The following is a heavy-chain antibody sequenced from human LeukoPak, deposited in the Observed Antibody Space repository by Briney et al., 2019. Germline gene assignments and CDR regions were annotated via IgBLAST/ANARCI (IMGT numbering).Heavy chain of an antibody. J-gene: IGHJ6*03. D-gene: IGHD1-26*01. CDR3: AKVGVGATYYYYYMDV. Sequence: GGSLRLSCADSQFTFNGSWMNWVRQAPGKGLEWVAFIRFDGTNQYYADSVKGRFTISRDNSKNTLYLQMNSLRAEDTAVYYCAKVGVGATYYYYYMDVWGKGTTVTVSS. CDR2: IRFDGTNQ. V-gene: IGHV3-30*02. CDR1: QFTFNGSW.